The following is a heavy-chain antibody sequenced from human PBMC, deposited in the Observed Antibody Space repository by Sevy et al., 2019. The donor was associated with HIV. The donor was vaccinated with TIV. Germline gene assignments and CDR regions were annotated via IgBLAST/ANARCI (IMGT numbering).Heavy chain of an antibody. CDR1: GFTFGDYA. D-gene: IGHD3-16*01. Sequence: GGSLRLSCTGSGFTFGDYAMSWVRQAPGKGLEWVAFLKHKAYGGTLDYAGSVKGRFSISRDDSKSFAYLQMNDLKTEETAIYYCTRGKGAQSIFDYWGQGALVTVSS. CDR2: LKHKAYGGTL. CDR3: TRGKGAQSIFDY. J-gene: IGHJ4*02. V-gene: IGHV3-49*04.